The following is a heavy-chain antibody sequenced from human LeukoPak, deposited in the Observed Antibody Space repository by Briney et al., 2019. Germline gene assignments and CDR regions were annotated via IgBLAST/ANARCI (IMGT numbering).Heavy chain of an antibody. CDR1: GFTFDNYA. D-gene: IGHD6-19*01. Sequence: GGSLRLSCAASGFTFDNYAMHWVRQAPGKGLEWVSGISWNSGSIGYADSVKGRFTISRDNAKNSLCLQMNSLRAEDTAVYYCASDSGGYYYYGMDVWGQGTTVTASS. CDR3: ASDSGGYYYYGMDV. V-gene: IGHV3-9*01. CDR2: ISWNSGSI. J-gene: IGHJ6*02.